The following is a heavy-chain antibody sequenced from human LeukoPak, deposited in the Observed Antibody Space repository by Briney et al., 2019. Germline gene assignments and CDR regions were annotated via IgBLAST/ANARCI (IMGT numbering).Heavy chain of an antibody. J-gene: IGHJ4*02. CDR1: GGSFSGYY. CDR3: ATRDGYNHSTDY. D-gene: IGHD5-24*01. CDR2: INHSGST. V-gene: IGHV4-34*01. Sequence: SETLSLTCAVYGGSFSGYYWSWLRQPPGKGLEWLGEINHSGSTNYNPSLKSQVTISVDTSKNQFSLKLSSVTAADTAVYYCATRDGYNHSTDYWGQGTLVTVSS.